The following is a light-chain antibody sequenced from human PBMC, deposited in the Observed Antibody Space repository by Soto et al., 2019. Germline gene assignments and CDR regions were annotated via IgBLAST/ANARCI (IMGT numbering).Light chain of an antibody. CDR1: QSVTSN. J-gene: IGKJ1*01. CDR2: GAS. CDR3: QQHNNWPPWT. Sequence: EIVMTQSPATLSVSPGERATLSCRASQSVTSNLAWYQQKPGQAPRLLIYGASTRATGIPARFSGRGSGAECTLTISSLQSEDFAVYYCQQHNNWPPWTFGQGTKVEI. V-gene: IGKV3-15*01.